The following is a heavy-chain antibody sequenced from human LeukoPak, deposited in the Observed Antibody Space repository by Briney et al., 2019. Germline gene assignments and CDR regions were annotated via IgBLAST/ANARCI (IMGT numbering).Heavy chain of an antibody. CDR2: IYPGDSDT. CDR1: GYSFTSYW. Sequence: GESLKISCKGSGYSFTSYWIGWVRQMPGKGLEWMGIIYPGDSDTRYSPSFQGQVTISADKSISTAYLQWSGLKASDTAMYYCARPMTPYGGWFDPWGQGTLVTVSS. CDR3: ARPMTPYGGWFDP. V-gene: IGHV5-51*01. J-gene: IGHJ5*02. D-gene: IGHD4-17*01.